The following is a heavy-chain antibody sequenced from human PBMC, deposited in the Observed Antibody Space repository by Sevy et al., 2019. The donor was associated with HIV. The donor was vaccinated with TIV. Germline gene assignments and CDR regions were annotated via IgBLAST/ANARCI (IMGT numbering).Heavy chain of an antibody. CDR1: GFTFSSYS. V-gene: IGHV3-21*01. J-gene: IGHJ4*02. Sequence: GGSLRLSCAASGFTFSSYSMNWVRQAPGKGLEWVSSISSSSSYIYYADSVKGRFTISRDNAKNSLYLQMNSLRAEDTAVYYCAREHVARGYDSPGDCDYWGQGTLVTVSS. CDR2: ISSSSSYI. D-gene: IGHD3-3*01. CDR3: AREHVARGYDSPGDCDY.